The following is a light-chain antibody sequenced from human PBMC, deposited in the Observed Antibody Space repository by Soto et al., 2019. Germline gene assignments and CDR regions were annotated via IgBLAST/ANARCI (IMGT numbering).Light chain of an antibody. CDR3: QSYDSRISAYV. V-gene: IGLV1-40*01. J-gene: IGLJ1*01. CDR1: NSNIGAGYD. CDR2: TNH. Sequence: QSVLTQPPSVSGAPGQRGTISCTGSNSNIGAGYDVHWYLQLPGTAPKLLVYTNHNRPSGVPDRCSGSKSGTSASLAITGLQAEDEADYYCQSYDSRISAYVFGTGTKVTVL.